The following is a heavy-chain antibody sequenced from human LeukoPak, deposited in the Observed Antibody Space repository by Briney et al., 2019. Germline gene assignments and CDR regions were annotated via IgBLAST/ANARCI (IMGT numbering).Heavy chain of an antibody. CDR1: GFTFSSYS. CDR2: ISSSSSYI. CDR3: AKEISRIAVAQRGY. J-gene: IGHJ4*02. Sequence: GGSLRLSCAASGFTFSSYSMNWVRQAPGKGLEWVSSISSSSSYIYYADSVKGRFTISRDNSKNTLYLQMNSLRVEDTALYYCAKEISRIAVAQRGYWGQGTLVTVSS. D-gene: IGHD6-19*01. V-gene: IGHV3-21*01.